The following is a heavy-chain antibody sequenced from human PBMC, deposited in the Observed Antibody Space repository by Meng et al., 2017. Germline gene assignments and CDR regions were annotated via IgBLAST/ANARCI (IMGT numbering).Heavy chain of an antibody. V-gene: IGHV1-18*01. CDR2: INAGNGNT. CDR3: ARNIDY. Sequence: QVPLVQSGGDWKKPGTPVKVSCKASGYTFTSYGISWVRQAPGQGLEWMGWINAGNGNTKYSQKFQGRVTITRDTSASTAYMELSGLRSEDTAVYYCARNIDYWGQGTLVTVSS. CDR1: GYTFTSYG. J-gene: IGHJ4*02.